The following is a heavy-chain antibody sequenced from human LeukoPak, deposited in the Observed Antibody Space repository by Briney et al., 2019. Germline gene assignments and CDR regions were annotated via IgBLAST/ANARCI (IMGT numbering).Heavy chain of an antibody. CDR3: ARDNHVDYEGAFDY. D-gene: IGHD4-17*01. CDR2: IYHSGST. J-gene: IGHJ4*01. V-gene: IGHV4-30-2*01. Sequence: SQTLSLTCAVSGGSISSGGYSWSWIRQPPGKGLEWIGYIYHSGSTYYNPSLKSRVTISVDRSKNQFSLKLSSVTAADTAVCYCARDNHVDYEGAFDYWGHGTLVTVSS. CDR1: GGSISSGGYS.